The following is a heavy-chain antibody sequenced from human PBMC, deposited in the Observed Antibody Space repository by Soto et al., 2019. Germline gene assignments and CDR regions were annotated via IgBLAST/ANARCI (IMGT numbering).Heavy chain of an antibody. V-gene: IGHV3-33*01. CDR2: IWYDGSNK. CDR3: ARGGTAMADDVGGY. D-gene: IGHD3-16*01. CDR1: GFTFSSYG. Sequence: QVQLVESGGGVVQPGRSLRLSCAASGFTFSSYGMHWVRQAPGKGLEWVAVIWYDGSNKYYADSVKGRFTISRDNSKNTLYLQMNSLRAEDTAVYYCARGGTAMADDVGGYWGQGTLVTVSS. J-gene: IGHJ4*02.